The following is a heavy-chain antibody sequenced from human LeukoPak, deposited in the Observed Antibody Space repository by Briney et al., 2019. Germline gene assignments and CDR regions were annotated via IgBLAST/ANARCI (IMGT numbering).Heavy chain of an antibody. CDR1: GFTFSNYA. V-gene: IGHV3-30-3*01. Sequence: GRSLRLSCAASGFTFSNYAMHWVRQAPGKGLEWVAVISYDGGNTYYADSVKGRYTISRDNSKNTLYLQMNSLRAEDTAVYYCARVDSGTYYMPFDYWGQGSLVTVSS. J-gene: IGHJ4*02. CDR3: ARVDSGTYYMPFDY. D-gene: IGHD1-26*01. CDR2: ISYDGGNT.